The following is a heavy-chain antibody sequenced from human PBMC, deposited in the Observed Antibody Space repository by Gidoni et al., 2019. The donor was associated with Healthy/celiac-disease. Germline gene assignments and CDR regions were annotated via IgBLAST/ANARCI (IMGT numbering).Heavy chain of an antibody. D-gene: IGHD2-2*01. V-gene: IGHV3-21*01. J-gene: IGHJ6*02. CDR2: ISSSSSYI. CDR3: ARDSKIVVVPAVLYYYYYGMDG. CDR1: GFTFSIYR. Sequence: EVQLVESGGGLVKPGGSLRLSCAASGFTFSIYRMNWVRQAPGKGLEWVSAISSSSSYIYYADAVKGRCTSSRDNAKNSLYLQMNSLRAEDTAVYYCARDSKIVVVPAVLYYYYYGMDGWGQGTTVTVSS.